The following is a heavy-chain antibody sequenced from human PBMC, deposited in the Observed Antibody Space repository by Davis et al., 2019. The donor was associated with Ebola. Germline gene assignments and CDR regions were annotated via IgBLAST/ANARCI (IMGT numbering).Heavy chain of an antibody. D-gene: IGHD5-12*01. Sequence: HSQTLSLTCAISGDSVSINSAGWNWIRQSPSRGLEWLGRTYYTSKWNNDYAVSVKSRININPDTSKNQFSLQLNSVTPEDTAVYYCAKGWLRSGLDSWGQGTLVTVSS. V-gene: IGHV6-1*01. CDR3: AKGWLRSGLDS. CDR1: GDSVSINSAG. J-gene: IGHJ4*02. CDR2: TYYTSKWNN.